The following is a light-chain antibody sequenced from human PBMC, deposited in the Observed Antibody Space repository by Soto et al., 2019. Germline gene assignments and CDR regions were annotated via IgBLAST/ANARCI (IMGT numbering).Light chain of an antibody. J-gene: IGKJ3*01. V-gene: IGKV1-33*01. Sequence: DIQMTQSPSSLSASVGDRVTITCQASQDITNYLNWYQQQPGKAPNLLIYDASNLETGVPSRFSGSVSGTHFTFTSSCRQPEQIATYYCQQYDTLRVTFGPGTKVDIK. CDR2: DAS. CDR1: QDITNY. CDR3: QQYDTLRVT.